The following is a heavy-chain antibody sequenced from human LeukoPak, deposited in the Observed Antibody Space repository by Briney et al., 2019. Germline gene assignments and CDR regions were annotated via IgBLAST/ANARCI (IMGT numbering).Heavy chain of an antibody. CDR1: GYTLTELS. CDR2: IIPIFGTA. CDR3: ARDNDDFWSGYSG. V-gene: IGHV1-69*13. D-gene: IGHD3-3*01. Sequence: GASVKVSCKVSGYTLTELSMHWVRQAPGQGLEWMGGIIPIFGTANYAQKFQGRVTITADESTSTAYMELSSLRSEDTAVYYCARDNDDFWSGYSGWGQGTLVTVSS. J-gene: IGHJ4*02.